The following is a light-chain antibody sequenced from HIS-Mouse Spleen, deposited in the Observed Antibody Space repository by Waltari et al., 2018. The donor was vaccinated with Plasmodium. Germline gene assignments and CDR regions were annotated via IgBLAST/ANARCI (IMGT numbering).Light chain of an antibody. CDR3: QKYNNWSFT. CDR1: QSVSSN. Sequence: IVMTQSPATPSVPPGGRATPSCRARQSVSSNLAWEQQKPGPAPRLLCYGASTRATGIPAMFSGSGSGTEFTLTFSSLQSEDFAVYYCQKYNNWSFTLGPGTKVNIK. J-gene: IGKJ3*01. CDR2: GAS. V-gene: IGKV3-15*01.